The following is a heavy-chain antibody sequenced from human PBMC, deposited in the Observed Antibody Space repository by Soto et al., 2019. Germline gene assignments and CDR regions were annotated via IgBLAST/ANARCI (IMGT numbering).Heavy chain of an antibody. CDR1: GGTFSSYA. J-gene: IGHJ3*02. CDR3: ARAEVALVPAAIERGFDI. Sequence: GASVKVSCKASGGTFSSYAISWVRQAPGQGLEWMGGIIPIFGTANYAQKFQGRVTITADESTSTAYMELSSLRSEDTAVYYCARAEVALVPAAIERGFDIWGQGTMVTVSS. D-gene: IGHD2-2*01. V-gene: IGHV1-69*13. CDR2: IIPIFGTA.